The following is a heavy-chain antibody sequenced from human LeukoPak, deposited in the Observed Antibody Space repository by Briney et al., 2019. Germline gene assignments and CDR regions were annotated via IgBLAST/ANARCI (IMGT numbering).Heavy chain of an antibody. CDR3: ARGLYGSGSYLDGY. CDR1: GYTFTGYY. V-gene: IGHV1-2*02. Sequence: ASVKVSCKASGYTFTGYYMHWVRQAPGQGLEWMGWINPNSGGTNYAQKFQGSVTMTRDTSISTAYMELSRLRSDDTAVYYCARGLYGSGSYLDGYWGQGTLVTVSS. J-gene: IGHJ4*02. D-gene: IGHD3-10*01. CDR2: INPNSGGT.